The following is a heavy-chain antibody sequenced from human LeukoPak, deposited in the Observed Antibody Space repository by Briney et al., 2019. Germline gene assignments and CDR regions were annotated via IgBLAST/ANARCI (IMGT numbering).Heavy chain of an antibody. V-gene: IGHV3-33*01. D-gene: IGHD2-2*01. J-gene: IGHJ4*02. CDR3: ARSRNCSSTSCYGFLDY. Sequence: GGSLRLSCAASGFTFSTYGMHWVRQAPGKGLQWVAVIWYDGSNKQYADSVKGRFTISRDNSKNTLYLQMNSLRAEDTAVYYCARSRNCSSTSCYGFLDYWGQGTLVTVSS. CDR2: IWYDGSNK. CDR1: GFTFSTYG.